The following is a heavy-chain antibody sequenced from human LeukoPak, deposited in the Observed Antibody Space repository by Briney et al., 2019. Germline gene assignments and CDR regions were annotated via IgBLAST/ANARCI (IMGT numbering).Heavy chain of an antibody. V-gene: IGHV3-23*01. CDR2: ISGSGGST. CDR1: GFTFSSYA. D-gene: IGHD6-19*01. CDR3: AKLNPGDSSGWTRFDY. Sequence: TGGSLRLSCAASGFTFSSYAMSWVRQAPGKGLEWVSSISGSGGSTYYANSVKGRFTISRDNSKTTLYLQMNSLRAEDTAVYYCAKLNPGDSSGWTRFDYWGQGTLVTVSS. J-gene: IGHJ4*02.